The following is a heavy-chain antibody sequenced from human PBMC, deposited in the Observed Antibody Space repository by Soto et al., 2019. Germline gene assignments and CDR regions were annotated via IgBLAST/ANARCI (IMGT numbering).Heavy chain of an antibody. D-gene: IGHD1-1*01. V-gene: IGHV4-59*08. Sequence: QLQLQESGPGLVKPSETLSHTCTVSGGSISGYYWSWIRQSPGKGLEWIAYIYYSGSTNSNPSLKSRVTISVDTSKNQFSLKLSSVTAADTAVYYCARHSNEYRKSLDYWGQGTLVTVSS. J-gene: IGHJ4*02. CDR1: GGSISGYY. CDR2: IYYSGST. CDR3: ARHSNEYRKSLDY.